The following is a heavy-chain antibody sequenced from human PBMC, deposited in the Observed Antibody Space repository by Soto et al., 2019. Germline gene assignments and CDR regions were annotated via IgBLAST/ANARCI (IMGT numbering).Heavy chain of an antibody. CDR1: GFTFSSYA. V-gene: IGHV3-30-3*01. CDR3: AKDRHCSSSSCDFDY. CDR2: ISYDGSNK. J-gene: IGHJ4*02. D-gene: IGHD2-2*01. Sequence: GGSLRLSCAASGFTFSSYAMHWVRQAPGKGLEWVAVISYDGSNKYYADSVKGRFTISRDNSKNTLYLQMNSLRAEDTAVYYCAKDRHCSSSSCDFDYWGQGTLVTGSS.